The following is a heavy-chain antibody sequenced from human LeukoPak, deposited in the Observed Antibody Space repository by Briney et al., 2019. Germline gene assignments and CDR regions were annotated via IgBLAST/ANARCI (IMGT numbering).Heavy chain of an antibody. Sequence: SETLSLTCTVSGGSISSYYWGWIRQPPGKGLEWIGYIYYSGSTNYNPSLKSRVTISVDTSKNQFSLKLSSVTAADTAVYYCARAPLDYDSSGYVTYYFDYWGQGTLVTVSS. CDR3: ARAPLDYDSSGYVTYYFDY. CDR2: IYYSGST. J-gene: IGHJ4*02. V-gene: IGHV4-59*01. D-gene: IGHD3-22*01. CDR1: GGSISSYY.